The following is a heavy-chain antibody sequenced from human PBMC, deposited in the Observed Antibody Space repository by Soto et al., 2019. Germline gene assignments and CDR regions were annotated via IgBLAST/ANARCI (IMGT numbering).Heavy chain of an antibody. CDR3: ARHTPAISISDH. Sequence: QLQLQESGPGLVKPSETLSLTCTVSGGSISSSSYYWGSIRQPPGKGLEWIGSLYYSGSTYYNPPLKSRVTISVDTAKNQFSLKLSSVTAADTAVYYCARHTPAISISDHWGQGTLVTVSS. CDR1: GGSISSSSYY. V-gene: IGHV4-39*01. CDR2: LYYSGST. D-gene: IGHD2-15*01. J-gene: IGHJ4*02.